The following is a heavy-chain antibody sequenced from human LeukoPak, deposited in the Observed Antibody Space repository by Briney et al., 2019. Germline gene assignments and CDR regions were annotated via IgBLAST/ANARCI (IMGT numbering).Heavy chain of an antibody. CDR2: ISSSSSYI. CDR1: GFTFSSDS. V-gene: IGHV3-21*01. CDR3: ARDYCYDSSGNPLNPDAFDI. Sequence: GGSLRLSCAASGFTFSSDSMNWGRQAPGKGLEWVSSISSSSSYIYYADSVKGRFTISRDNAKNSLHLQMNSLRADDTAVYYCARDYCYDSSGNPLNPDAFDIWGQGTMVTVSS. D-gene: IGHD3-22*01. J-gene: IGHJ3*02.